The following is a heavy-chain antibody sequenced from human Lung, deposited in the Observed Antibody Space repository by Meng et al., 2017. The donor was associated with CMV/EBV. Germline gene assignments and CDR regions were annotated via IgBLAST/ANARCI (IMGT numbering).Heavy chain of an antibody. D-gene: IGHD3-22*01. CDR1: GYTFSDYY. J-gene: IGHJ4*02. CDR3: AREDYHDSTSYQDFDY. V-gene: IGHV1-2*02. Sequence: ASXXVSXKVSGYTFSDYYMHWVRQAPGQGLEWMGWINPNSGGTNYAQKFQGRVTMTRDTSISTAYMELSRLRSDDTAVYYCAREDYHDSTSYQDFDYWGKGTLVTVSS. CDR2: INPNSGGT.